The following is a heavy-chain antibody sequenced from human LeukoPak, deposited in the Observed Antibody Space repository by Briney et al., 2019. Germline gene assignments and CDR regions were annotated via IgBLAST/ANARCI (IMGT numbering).Heavy chain of an antibody. D-gene: IGHD3-3*01. J-gene: IGHJ4*02. CDR3: ARSPLIDFWSGYFDY. CDR2: ISHSGYTI. V-gene: IGHV3-48*03. CDR1: GFTFSSYE. Sequence: GGSLRLSCAASGFTFSSYEMNWVRQAPGKGLEWVSYISHSGYTIHYADSVKGRFTISRDNAKNSLYLQMNSLRAEDTAVYYCARSPLIDFWSGYFDYWGQGTLVTVSS.